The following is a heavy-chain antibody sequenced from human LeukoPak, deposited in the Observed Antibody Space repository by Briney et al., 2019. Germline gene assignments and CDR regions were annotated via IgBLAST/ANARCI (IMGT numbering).Heavy chain of an antibody. V-gene: IGHV4-39*01. CDR2: IYYSGST. CDR1: GGSISSSNYY. D-gene: IGHD6-13*01. CDR3: ARTIAAAGPYYYYYYGMDV. J-gene: IGHJ6*02. Sequence: RSSETLSFTCSVSGGSISSSNYYWGWIRQPPGTGPEWIGTIYYSGSTYHNPSLKSRVTISVDTSKNQFSLKLSSVTAADTAVYYCARTIAAAGPYYYYYYGMDVWGQGTTVTVSS.